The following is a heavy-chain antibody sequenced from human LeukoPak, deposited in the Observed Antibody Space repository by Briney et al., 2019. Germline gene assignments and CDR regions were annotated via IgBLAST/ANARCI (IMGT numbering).Heavy chain of an antibody. D-gene: IGHD3-10*01. Sequence: GGSLRLSCAASEFIFSTYWTSWVRQAPGKGLEWVANIKEDGSESHYVDSVKGRFTISRDNAKNSLYLQMNSLRAEDTAMYFCAKAGLLWFGESWMDVWGQGTMVTVSS. J-gene: IGHJ6*02. CDR3: AKAGLLWFGESWMDV. V-gene: IGHV3-7*01. CDR2: IKEDGSES. CDR1: EFIFSTYW.